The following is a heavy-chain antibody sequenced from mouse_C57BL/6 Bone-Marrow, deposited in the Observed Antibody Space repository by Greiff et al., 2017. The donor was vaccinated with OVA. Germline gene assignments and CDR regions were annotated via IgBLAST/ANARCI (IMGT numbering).Heavy chain of an antibody. D-gene: IGHD1-1*01. J-gene: IGHJ2*01. CDR2: IDPEDGDT. V-gene: IGHV14-1*01. CDR3: AREGDYYGSSYYYFDY. CDR1: GFNIKDYY. Sequence: VQLQQSGAELVRPGASVKLSCTASGFNIKDYYMHWVKQRPEQGLEWIGRIDPEDGDTEYAPKFQGKATMTADTSSSTAYMQLSSLTSEDSAIYFCAREGDYYGSSYYYFDYWGQGTTLTVSS.